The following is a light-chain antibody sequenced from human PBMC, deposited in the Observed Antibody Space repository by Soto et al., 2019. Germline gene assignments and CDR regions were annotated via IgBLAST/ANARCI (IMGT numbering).Light chain of an antibody. CDR3: QQRSNWPPEIT. J-gene: IGKJ5*01. Sequence: EIVLTQSPATLSLFPGERATLSCRASQSVGSYLAWDQQKPGQAPRLLIYDAFNRATGIPARFSGIGSGTDFTLTISSLEPEDFAVYYCQQRSNWPPEITFGQGIRLEVK. CDR1: QSVGSY. CDR2: DAF. V-gene: IGKV3-11*01.